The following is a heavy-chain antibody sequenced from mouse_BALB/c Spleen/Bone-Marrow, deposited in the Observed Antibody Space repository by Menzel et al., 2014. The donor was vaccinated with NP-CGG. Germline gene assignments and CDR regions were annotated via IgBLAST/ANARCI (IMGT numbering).Heavy chain of an antibody. CDR2: IDPANGNT. Sequence: EVKLMESGAELVKPGASVKLSCTASGFNIKDTYMHWVKQRPEQGLEWIGRIDPANGNTKYDPKFQGKATITADTSSNTAYLQLSGLTSEDTAVYYCASYYYGRYFDVWGAGTTVTVSS. J-gene: IGHJ1*01. CDR1: GFNIKDTY. D-gene: IGHD1-1*01. V-gene: IGHV14-3*02. CDR3: ASYYYGRYFDV.